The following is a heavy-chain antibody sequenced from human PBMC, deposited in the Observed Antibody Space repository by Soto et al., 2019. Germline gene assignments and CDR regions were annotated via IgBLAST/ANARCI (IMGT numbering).Heavy chain of an antibody. CDR2: IGSAGDT. V-gene: IGHV3-13*01. J-gene: IGHJ3*01. Sequence: PGGSLRLSCAASGFTLSSYGLHWDRQAPGKGLEWVSGIGSAGDTYYADSVNGRFTISRENAKKSLSLHMNNLSAGDTAVYYCARGGTVIGAFDFWRQGTVVTVS. CDR3: ARGGTVIGAFDF. CDR1: GFTLSSYG. D-gene: IGHD2-21*01.